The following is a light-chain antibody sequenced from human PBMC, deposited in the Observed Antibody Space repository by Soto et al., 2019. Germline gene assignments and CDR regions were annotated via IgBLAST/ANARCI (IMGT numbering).Light chain of an antibody. V-gene: IGLV2-14*03. CDR1: VSEVAGYTY. CDR3: SSFTSILGL. J-gene: IGLJ2*01. Sequence: QSVLTQPASVSGSPGQSITISCTGAVSEVAGYTYVSWYQQHPGKGPKVIIYDVSNRPSGVSNRFSGSKSGTTVSLTISGLQAEDEADYYCSSFTSILGLFGGGTKLTVL. CDR2: DVS.